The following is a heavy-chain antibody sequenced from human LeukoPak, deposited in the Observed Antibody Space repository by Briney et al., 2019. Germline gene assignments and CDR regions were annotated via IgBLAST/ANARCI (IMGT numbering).Heavy chain of an antibody. J-gene: IGHJ4*02. V-gene: IGHV3-23*01. CDR2: ISRSGGST. CDR1: GFTFSSYA. D-gene: IGHD2-2*01. CDR3: ARQIVVVPAAPGGFDY. Sequence: GGSLRLSCAASGFTFSSYAMSWVRQAPGKGLEWVSAISRSGGSTYYADSVKGRFTISRDTSKNTLYLEMNSLRAEDTAVYYCARQIVVVPAAPGGFDYWGQGTLVTVSS.